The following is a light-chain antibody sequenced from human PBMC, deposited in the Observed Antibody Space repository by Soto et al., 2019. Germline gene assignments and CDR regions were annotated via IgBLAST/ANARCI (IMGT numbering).Light chain of an antibody. V-gene: IGKV1-5*01. CDR1: QSISSW. CDR3: QQYNSYPRT. CDR2: DAS. J-gene: IGKJ1*01. Sequence: DIQMTQSPSTLSASVGDRVTITCRASQSISSWLAWYQQKPGKAPKLLIYDASSLESGVPSRFSGSGSGTEFTLTISSLPPDDFATYYCQQYNSYPRTCGQGTKVEIK.